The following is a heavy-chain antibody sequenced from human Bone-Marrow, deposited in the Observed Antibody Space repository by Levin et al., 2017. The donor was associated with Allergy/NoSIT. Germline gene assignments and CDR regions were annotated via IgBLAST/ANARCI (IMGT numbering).Heavy chain of an antibody. CDR2: IKQDGSEK. D-gene: IGHD6-6*01. CDR1: GFTFSSYW. CDR3: ARSRGAARPNY. Sequence: GESLKISCAASGFTFSSYWMSWVRQAPGKGLEWVANIKQDGSEKYYVDSVKGRFTISRDNAKNSLYLQMNSLRAEDTAVYYCARSRGAARPNYWGQGTLVTVSS. J-gene: IGHJ4*02. V-gene: IGHV3-7*01.